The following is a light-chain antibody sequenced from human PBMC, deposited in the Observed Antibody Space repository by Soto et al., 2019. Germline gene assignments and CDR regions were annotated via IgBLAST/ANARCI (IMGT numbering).Light chain of an antibody. J-gene: IGLJ2*01. V-gene: IGLV2-14*01. CDR3: SSYTSQSSLI. CDR1: MRDVGAYNL. Sequence: QPVLTQPASVSGSPGQSITISCAGTMRDVGAYNLVSWYQQHPGRAPQLIIYEVRNRPSGISFRFSGSKSGNTASLTISGLQAEDEADYYCSSYTSQSSLIFGGGTKVTVL. CDR2: EVR.